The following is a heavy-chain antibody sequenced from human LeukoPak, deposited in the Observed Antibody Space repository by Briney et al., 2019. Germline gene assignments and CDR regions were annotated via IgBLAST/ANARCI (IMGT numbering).Heavy chain of an antibody. CDR2: IKQDGSEK. D-gene: IGHD3-22*01. CDR1: GLTFSSRDW. J-gene: IGHJ3*02. Sequence: GGSLRLSCVASGLTFSSRDWMTWVRQAPGKGLEWVANIKQDGSEKYYVDSVKGRFTISRDNSKNTLYLQMNSLRAEDTAVYYCAKDRITMIVVVITRRANAFDIWGQGTMVTVSS. CDR3: AKDRITMIVVVITRRANAFDI. V-gene: IGHV3-7*03.